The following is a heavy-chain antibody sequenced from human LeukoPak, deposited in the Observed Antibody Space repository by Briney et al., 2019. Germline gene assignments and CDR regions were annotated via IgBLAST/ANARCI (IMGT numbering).Heavy chain of an antibody. D-gene: IGHD3-9*01. CDR1: GFTFSSYA. J-gene: IGHJ4*02. Sequence: GGSLRLSCAASGFTFSSYAMSWVRQAPGKGLEWVSDISGSGGSTYYADSVKGRFTISRDNSKNTLYLQMNSLRAEDTAVYYCAKAVRLRYFDLGRYYFDYWGQGTLVTVSS. CDR3: AKAVRLRYFDLGRYYFDY. CDR2: ISGSGGST. V-gene: IGHV3-23*01.